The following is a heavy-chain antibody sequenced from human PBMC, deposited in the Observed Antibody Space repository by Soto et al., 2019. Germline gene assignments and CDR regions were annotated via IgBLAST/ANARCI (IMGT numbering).Heavy chain of an antibody. V-gene: IGHV5-51*01. CDR1: GYSFTSYW. Sequence: LGESLKISCKGSGYSFTSYWIGWVRQMPGKGLEWMGIIYPGDSDTRYSPSFQGQVTISADKSISTAYLQWSSLKASDTAMYYCARLQHGSSTTCYLRGAYGISGQGTMVTVSS. D-gene: IGHD2-2*01. J-gene: IGHJ3*02. CDR2: IYPGDSDT. CDR3: ARLQHGSSTTCYLRGAYGI.